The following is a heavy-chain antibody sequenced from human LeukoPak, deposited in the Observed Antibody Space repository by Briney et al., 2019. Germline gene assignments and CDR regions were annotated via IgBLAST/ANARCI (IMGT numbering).Heavy chain of an antibody. V-gene: IGHV4-34*01. J-gene: IGHJ4*02. D-gene: IGHD3-22*01. Sequence: PSETLSLTCAVYGGSFSGYYWSWIRQPPGKGLEWIGEINHSGSTNYNPSLKSRVTISVDTSKNQFSLKLSSVTAADTAVYYCARAYYDSSGYYEGYFDYWGQGTLVTVSS. CDR3: ARAYYDSSGYYEGYFDY. CDR1: GGSFSGYY. CDR2: INHSGST.